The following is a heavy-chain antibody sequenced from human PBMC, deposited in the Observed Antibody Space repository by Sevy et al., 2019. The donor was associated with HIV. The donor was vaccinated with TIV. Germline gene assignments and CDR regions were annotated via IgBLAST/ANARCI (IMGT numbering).Heavy chain of an antibody. CDR2: ISWNSGSI. CDR1: GFTFDDYA. J-gene: IGHJ4*02. Sequence: SLRLSCAASGFTFDDYAMHWVRQAPGKGLEWVSGISWNSGSIGYADSVKGRFTISRDNAKNSLYLQMNSLRAEDTALYYCAKDLGITGTTYPDYWGQGTLVTVSS. CDR3: AKDLGITGTTYPDY. V-gene: IGHV3-9*01. D-gene: IGHD1-7*01.